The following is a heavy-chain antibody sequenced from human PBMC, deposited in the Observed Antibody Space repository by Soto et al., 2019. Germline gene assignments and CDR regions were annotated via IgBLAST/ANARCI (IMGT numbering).Heavy chain of an antibody. D-gene: IGHD1-7*01. V-gene: IGHV3-11*01. J-gene: IGHJ4*02. CDR3: ARDPAGNYYFDY. Sequence: GGSLRLSCAASGFTFSDHYMTWIRQAPGKGLEWVSYISSSGGTIYYADSVKGRFTISRDNAKNSLYLQMNSLRVEDTAVYYCARDPAGNYYFDYWGQGTLVTVSS. CDR2: ISSSGGTI. CDR1: GFTFSDHY.